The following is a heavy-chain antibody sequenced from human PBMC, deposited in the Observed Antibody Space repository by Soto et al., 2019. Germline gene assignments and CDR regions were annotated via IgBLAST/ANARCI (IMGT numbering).Heavy chain of an antibody. CDR1: GFTFSSYA. Sequence: GGSLRLSCAASGFTFSSYAMHWVRQAPGKGLEWVAVISYDGSNKYYADSVKGRFTISRDNSKNTLYLQMNSLGAEDTAVYYCARGVNYYDSSGYYYFDYWGQGTLVTVSS. V-gene: IGHV3-30*04. D-gene: IGHD3-22*01. J-gene: IGHJ4*02. CDR2: ISYDGSNK. CDR3: ARGVNYYDSSGYYYFDY.